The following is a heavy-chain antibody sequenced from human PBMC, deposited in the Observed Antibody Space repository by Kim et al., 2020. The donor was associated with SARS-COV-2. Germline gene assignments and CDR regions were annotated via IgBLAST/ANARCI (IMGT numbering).Heavy chain of an antibody. D-gene: IGHD5-12*01. CDR1: GGSFSGYY. V-gene: IGHV4-34*01. CDR2: INHSGST. CDR3: ARVRDGHNYIGALDY. Sequence: SETLSLTCAVYGGSFSGYYWSWIRQPPGKGLEWIGEINHSGSTNYNPSLKSRVTISVDTSKNQFSLKLSSVTAADTAVYYCARVRDGHNYIGALDYWGQGTVVTVSS. J-gene: IGHJ4*02.